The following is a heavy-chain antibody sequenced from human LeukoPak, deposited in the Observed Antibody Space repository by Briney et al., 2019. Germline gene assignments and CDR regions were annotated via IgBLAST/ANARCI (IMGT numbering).Heavy chain of an antibody. CDR3: SALEWLSERVDY. CDR2: IYTSGST. J-gene: IGHJ4*02. V-gene: IGHV4-61*02. D-gene: IGHD3-3*01. Sequence: PSETLSLTCTVSGGSISSGSYYWSWIRQPAGKGLEWIGRIYTSGSTNYNPSLKSRVTISVGTSKNQFSLKLSSVTAADTAVYYCSALEWLSERVDYWGQGTLVTVSS. CDR1: GGSISSGSYY.